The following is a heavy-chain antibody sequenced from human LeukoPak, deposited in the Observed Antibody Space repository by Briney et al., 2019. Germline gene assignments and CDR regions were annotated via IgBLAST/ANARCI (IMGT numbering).Heavy chain of an antibody. Sequence: SVKVSCKASGGTFSSDAISWVRQAPGQGLEWMGGIIPIFGTPNYAQKFQGRVTITADTSTKTAYMELSSLRSGDTAVYSCARGDTLYGSSAHAGYWGQGTLVTVSS. CDR1: GGTFSSDA. J-gene: IGHJ4*02. V-gene: IGHV1-69*06. CDR3: ARGDTLYGSSAHAGY. CDR2: IIPIFGTP. D-gene: IGHD6-13*01.